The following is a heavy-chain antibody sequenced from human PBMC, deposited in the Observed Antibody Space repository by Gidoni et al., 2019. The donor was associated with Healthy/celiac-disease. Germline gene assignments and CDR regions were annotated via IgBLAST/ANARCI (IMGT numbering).Heavy chain of an antibody. CDR1: GSTFTDYY. Sequence: EVQLVQSGAEVKKPGATVNISCKVSGSTFTDYYMHWVQQAPGKGLEWMGLVDPEDGETINAEKFQGRVTITADTSTDTAYMELSSLRSEDTAVYYCATVPPYSGSYRGAFDIWGQGTMVTVSS. CDR3: ATVPPYSGSYRGAFDI. CDR2: VDPEDGET. J-gene: IGHJ3*02. D-gene: IGHD1-26*01. V-gene: IGHV1-69-2*01.